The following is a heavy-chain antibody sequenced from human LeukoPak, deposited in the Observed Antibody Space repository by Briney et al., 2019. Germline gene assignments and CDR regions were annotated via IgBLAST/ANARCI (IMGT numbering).Heavy chain of an antibody. Sequence: SVKVSCKASGYTFTSYGISWVRQAPGQGLEWMGRIIPILGIANYAQKFQGRVTITADKSTSTAYMELSSLRSEDTAVYYCASSYHMVRGYYGMDVWGQGTTVTVTS. D-gene: IGHD3-10*01. J-gene: IGHJ6*02. CDR3: ASSYHMVRGYYGMDV. V-gene: IGHV1-69*04. CDR2: IIPILGIA. CDR1: GYTFTSYG.